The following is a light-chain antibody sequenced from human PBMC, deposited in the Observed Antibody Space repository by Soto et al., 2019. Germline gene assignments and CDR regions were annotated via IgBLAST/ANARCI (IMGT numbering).Light chain of an antibody. CDR3: SSYANTNTEV. J-gene: IGLJ1*01. Sequence: LTQPASVSGSPGQSITISCTGASSDVGSYDYVSWYQQHPGKAPKLVIFDVKNRPSGVSNRFSGSKSGNTASLTISGLQAEDEADYYCSSYANTNTEVFGTGTKVTVL. CDR1: SSDVGSYDY. V-gene: IGLV2-14*03. CDR2: DVK.